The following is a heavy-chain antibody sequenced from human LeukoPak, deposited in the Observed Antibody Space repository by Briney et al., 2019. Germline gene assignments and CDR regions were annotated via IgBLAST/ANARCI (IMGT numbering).Heavy chain of an antibody. Sequence: VGCLRLSCAASGFTFSAYWMSCVYQTPGKGLGWVANIKKDGSKKYYVEYVMGRFTISRNDAKNTIYLQMNSRRAEDTAVYWCARDGDTARVPFDSWGQGSRVTVSS. CDR1: GFTFSAYW. V-gene: IGHV3-7*01. D-gene: IGHD5-18*01. J-gene: IGHJ4*02. CDR2: IKKDGSKK. CDR3: ARDGDTARVPFDS.